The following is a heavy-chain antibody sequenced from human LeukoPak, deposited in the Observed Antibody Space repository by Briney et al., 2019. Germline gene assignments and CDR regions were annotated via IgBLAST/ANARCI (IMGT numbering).Heavy chain of an antibody. D-gene: IGHD3-22*01. CDR3: ARAGYDSSGYYSY. J-gene: IGHJ4*02. CDR2: INPTGGST. CDR1: GYIFTSYY. Sequence: ASVKVSCKASGYIFTSYYMHWLRQAPGQGLEWVGLINPTGGSTTYAQNFQGRVTITRDTSTTTGYMEVSSLRSEDTAVYYCARAGYDSSGYYSYWGQGTLVTVSS. V-gene: IGHV1-46*01.